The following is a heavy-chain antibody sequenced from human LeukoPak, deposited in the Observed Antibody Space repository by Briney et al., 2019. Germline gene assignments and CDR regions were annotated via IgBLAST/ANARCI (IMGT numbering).Heavy chain of an antibody. Sequence: GGSLGLSCAASGFTFSSYAMSWVRQAPGKGLEWVSAISGSGGSTYYADSVKGRFTISRDNSKNTLYLQMNSLRAEDTAVYYCAKDPNRWFAAAGSFDYWGQGTLVTVSS. CDR2: ISGSGGST. J-gene: IGHJ4*02. CDR1: GFTFSSYA. V-gene: IGHV3-23*01. D-gene: IGHD6-13*01. CDR3: AKDPNRWFAAAGSFDY.